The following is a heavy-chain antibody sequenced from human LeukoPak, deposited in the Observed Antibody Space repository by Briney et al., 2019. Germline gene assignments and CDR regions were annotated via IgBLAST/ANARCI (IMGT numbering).Heavy chain of an antibody. Sequence: GGSLRLSCAASGFTFSSYSMNWVRQAPGKGLEWVSSISSSSTYIYYADSVKGRFTISRDNAKNSLYLQMNSLRAEDTAVYSCARGADGVSSNSRGWFDPWGQGTLVTVSS. CDR1: GFTFSSYS. D-gene: IGHD2-15*01. CDR2: ISSSSTYI. J-gene: IGHJ5*02. V-gene: IGHV3-21*01. CDR3: ARGADGVSSNSRGWFDP.